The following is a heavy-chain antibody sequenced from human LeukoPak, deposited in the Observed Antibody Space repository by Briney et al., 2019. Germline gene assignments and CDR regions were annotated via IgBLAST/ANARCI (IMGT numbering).Heavy chain of an antibody. Sequence: GGSLRLSCVASGFTLSSYTLNWVRRAPGKGLEWVSVISRRGDTKYYADSVKGRFTISRDNSKNTVFLQMNSLSADDTATYYCAKGGDVAVVPAAGPYYAMDVWGQGTTVTVSS. D-gene: IGHD2-2*01. CDR3: AKGGDVAVVPAAGPYYAMDV. CDR2: ISRRGDTK. V-gene: IGHV3-23*01. J-gene: IGHJ6*02. CDR1: GFTLSSYT.